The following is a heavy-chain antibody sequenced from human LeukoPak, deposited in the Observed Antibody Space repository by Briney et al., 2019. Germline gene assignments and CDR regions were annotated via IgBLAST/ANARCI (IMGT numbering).Heavy chain of an antibody. CDR3: ARDRVSSLYGMDV. V-gene: IGHV3-23*01. Sequence: GGSLRLSCAASGFTFSNYAMSWVRQAPGKGLEWVSAITGNSDTTYYAHPVKGRFTISRDNSRNTVYLQMNSLRDEDTAVYYCARDRVSSLYGMDVWGQGTTVTVSS. D-gene: IGHD2-2*01. CDR1: GFTFSNYA. CDR2: ITGNSDTT. J-gene: IGHJ6*02.